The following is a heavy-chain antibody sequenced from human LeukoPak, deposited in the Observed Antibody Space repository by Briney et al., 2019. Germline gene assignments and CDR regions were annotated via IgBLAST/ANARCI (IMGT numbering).Heavy chain of an antibody. V-gene: IGHV3-7*01. Sequence: WGSLRLSCAASGFTFSSYWMSWVRQAPGKGLEWVANIKQDGSEKYYVDSVKGRFTISRDNAKNSLYLQMNSLRDEDTAVYYCARDGRTTVTKGTPTAHYYWGQGTLVTVSS. CDR2: IKQDGSEK. J-gene: IGHJ4*02. D-gene: IGHD4-17*01. CDR1: GFTFSSYW. CDR3: ARDGRTTVTKGTPTAHYY.